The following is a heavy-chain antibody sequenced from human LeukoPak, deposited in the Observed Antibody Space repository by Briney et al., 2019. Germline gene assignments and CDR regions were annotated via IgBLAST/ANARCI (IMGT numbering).Heavy chain of an antibody. V-gene: IGHV2-70*04. CDR2: IDWDDDK. D-gene: IGHD6-19*01. CDR1: GFSLSTRGMR. Sequence: SGPTLVNPPQTLTLTCTFSGFSLSTRGMRVSWIRQPPGKALEWLARIDWDDDKFYSTSLKTRLTISKDTSKNQVVLTMTNMDPVDTATYYCARDSYSSGWSPFDYWGQGTLVTVSS. J-gene: IGHJ4*02. CDR3: ARDSYSSGWSPFDY.